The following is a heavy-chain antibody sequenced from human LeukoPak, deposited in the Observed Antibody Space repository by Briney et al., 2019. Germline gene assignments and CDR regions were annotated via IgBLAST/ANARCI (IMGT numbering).Heavy chain of an antibody. CDR1: GYTFTSYG. Sequence: GASAKVSCKASGYTFTSYGISWVRQAPGQGLEWMGWISAYNGNTNYAQKLQGRVTMTTDTSTSTAYMELRSLRSDDTAVYYCARAPYSSGWPYYFDYWGQGTLVTVSS. J-gene: IGHJ4*02. CDR3: ARAPYSSGWPYYFDY. V-gene: IGHV1-18*01. D-gene: IGHD6-19*01. CDR2: ISAYNGNT.